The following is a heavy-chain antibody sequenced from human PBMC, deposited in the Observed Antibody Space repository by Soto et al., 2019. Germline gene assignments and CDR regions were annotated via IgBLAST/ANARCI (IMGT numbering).Heavy chain of an antibody. CDR2: FIAMLGTP. CDR1: GGTFGSHG. D-gene: IGHD5-18*01. Sequence: VASVKVSCKASGGTFGSHGIAWVRQAPGQGLEWMGGFIAMLGTPTYAKKVQGRATITADESLTSSYLELRSLRSEDTAMYFCARGAMANFDYWGQGTVVTGS. CDR3: ARGAMANFDY. V-gene: IGHV1-69*13. J-gene: IGHJ4*02.